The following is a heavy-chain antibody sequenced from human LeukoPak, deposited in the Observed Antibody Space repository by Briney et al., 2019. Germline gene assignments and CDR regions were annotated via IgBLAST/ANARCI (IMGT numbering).Heavy chain of an antibody. CDR1: GFTLSNYW. J-gene: IGHJ3*02. V-gene: IGHV3-7*01. Sequence: GGSLRLSCAGSGFTLSNYWMTWVSQAPGKGLEWVANVKQDESEKHYVDSVKGRFAISRDNAKSSLYLRMDSLRVEDTAVYYCARDRDYHDDRTDYYYDAFDIWGQATTVTVSS. CDR2: VKQDESEK. D-gene: IGHD3-22*01. CDR3: ARDRDYHDDRTDYYYDAFDI.